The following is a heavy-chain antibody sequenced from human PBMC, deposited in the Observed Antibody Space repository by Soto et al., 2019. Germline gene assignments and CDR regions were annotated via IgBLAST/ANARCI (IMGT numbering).Heavy chain of an antibody. CDR2: INSYNGNT. D-gene: IGHD6-19*01. CDR1: GYTFSSYG. J-gene: IGHJ5*02. V-gene: IGHV1-18*01. CDR3: ARRDVQWHDRGWFDP. Sequence: QVQLVQSGAEVKKPGASVKVSCKASGYTFSSYGISWVRQAPGQGLEWMGWINSYNGNTNYAQNLQGIVTMTADTSTSTAYMELTSLRSDDTAVYYCARRDVQWHDRGWFDPWGQGTLVTVSS.